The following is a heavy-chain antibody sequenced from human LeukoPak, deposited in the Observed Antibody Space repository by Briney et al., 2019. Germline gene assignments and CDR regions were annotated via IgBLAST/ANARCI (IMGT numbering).Heavy chain of an antibody. V-gene: IGHV3-23*01. CDR3: ANDIEHFDS. D-gene: IGHD2-15*01. CDR2: LSSGGTKT. CDR1: GFTFSNFA. Sequence: PGESLRLSCAASGFTFSNFAMSWVRQAPGKGLEWVSGLSSGGTKTFYAPSVKGRFTISRDDSNSTVLLQMSSLRVEDTAIYYCANDIEHFDSWGQGTLVIVSS. J-gene: IGHJ4*02.